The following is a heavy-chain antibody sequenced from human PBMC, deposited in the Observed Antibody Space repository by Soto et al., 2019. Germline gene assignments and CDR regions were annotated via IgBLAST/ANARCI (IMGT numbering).Heavy chain of an antibody. D-gene: IGHD2-15*01. J-gene: IGHJ4*02. Sequence: QVQLQESGPGLVKPSETLSLTCTVSGGSISSYYWSWIRQPPGKGLEWIGYIYDSGSTNYNPSLKSRVTISVDTSNNQFSLRLTSVTAEDTAVYYCAAAPRYWGQGTLVTVSS. CDR1: GGSISSYY. V-gene: IGHV4-59*01. CDR2: IYDSGST. CDR3: AAAPRY.